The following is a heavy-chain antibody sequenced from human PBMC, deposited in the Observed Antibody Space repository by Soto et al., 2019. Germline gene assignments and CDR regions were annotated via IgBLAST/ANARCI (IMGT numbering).Heavy chain of an antibody. CDR3: ARDGLGSFDYYYYYGMDV. Sequence: PGGSLRLSCAASGFTFSSYSMNWVRQAPGKGLEWVSSISSSSSYIYYADSVKGRFTISRDNAKNSLYLQMNSLRAEDTAVYYCARDGLGSFDYYYYYGMDVWGQGTTVTVSS. CDR1: GFTFSSYS. CDR2: ISSSSSYI. J-gene: IGHJ6*02. V-gene: IGHV3-21*01. D-gene: IGHD3-16*01.